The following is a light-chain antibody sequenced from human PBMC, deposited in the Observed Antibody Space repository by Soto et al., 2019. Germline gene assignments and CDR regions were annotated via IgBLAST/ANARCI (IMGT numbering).Light chain of an antibody. CDR2: EVN. J-gene: IGLJ2*01. Sequence: QSALTQPASVSGSPGQSITISCTGISSTVETYDLVSWYQQYPGKAPRLIIYEVNQRPSGVSNRFSGFKSGDTASLTICGLQAEDQCDYYCSSYAAGSPSVIFGGGTKLTVL. CDR3: SSYAAGSPSVI. V-gene: IGLV2-23*02. CDR1: SSTVETYDL.